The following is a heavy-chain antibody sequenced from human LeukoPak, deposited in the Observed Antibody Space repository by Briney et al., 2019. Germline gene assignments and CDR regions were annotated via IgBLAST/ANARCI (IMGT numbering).Heavy chain of an antibody. J-gene: IGHJ3*02. V-gene: IGHV3-23*01. CDR3: TRRGHSGTYRQGSVAFDI. CDR2: ISGSGGST. Sequence: PGGSLRLSCAASGFTFSSYAMSWVRQAPGKGLEWVSAISGSGGSTYYADSVKGRFTISRDNSKNTLYLQMNSLRAEDTAVYYCTRRGHSGTYRQGSVAFDIWGQGTMVTVSS. CDR1: GFTFSSYA. D-gene: IGHD1-26*01.